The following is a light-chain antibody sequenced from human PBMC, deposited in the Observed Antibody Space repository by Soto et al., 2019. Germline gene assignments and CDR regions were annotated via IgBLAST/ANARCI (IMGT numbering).Light chain of an antibody. V-gene: IGKV2-30*01. CDR2: KVS. CDR3: MQGTHWPTT. CDR1: QSLVYSDGNTY. Sequence: DVVMTQSPLSLPVTLGQPASISCRSSQSLVYSDGNTYLNWFQQRPGQSPRRLIYKVSNRDSGVPDRFSRSGSGTDFTLKISRVEAEDIGIYYCMQGTHWPTTFGGGTKVEIK. J-gene: IGKJ4*01.